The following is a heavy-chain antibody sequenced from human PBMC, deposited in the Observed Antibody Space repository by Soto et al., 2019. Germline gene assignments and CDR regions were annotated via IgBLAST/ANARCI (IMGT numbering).Heavy chain of an antibody. D-gene: IGHD2-15*01. CDR1: GFTFSSYA. CDR3: ARDQVVVVAATPTIYYYYGMDV. CDR2: ISYDGSNK. J-gene: IGHJ6*02. Sequence: XGSLKLSCAASGFTFSSYAMHWVRQAPGKGLDWVAVISYDGSNKYYADSVKGRFTISRDNSKNTLYLQMNSLRAEDTAVYYCARDQVVVVAATPTIYYYYGMDVRGQGTTVTVS. V-gene: IGHV3-30-3*01.